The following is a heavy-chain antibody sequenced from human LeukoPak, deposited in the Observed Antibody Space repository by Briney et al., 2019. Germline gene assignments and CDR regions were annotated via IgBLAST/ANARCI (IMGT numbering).Heavy chain of an antibody. CDR1: GFTVSSYY. CDR3: ARELLGRAVGWDY. J-gene: IGHJ4*02. V-gene: IGHV3-66*01. CDR2: LYSDGST. D-gene: IGHD2-21*02. Sequence: GGSLRLSCAAYGFTVSSYYMSWVRQAPGKGPEWVSVLYSDGSTYYADSVKGRFTISRGNSKNTLYLQMNSLRVEDTALYYCARELLGRAVGWDYWGQGTLVTVSS.